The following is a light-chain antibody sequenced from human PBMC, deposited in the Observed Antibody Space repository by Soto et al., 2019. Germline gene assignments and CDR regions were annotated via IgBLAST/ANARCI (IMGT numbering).Light chain of an antibody. CDR3: QQRSNWPLT. V-gene: IGKV3-15*01. Sequence: EIVMTQSPATLSVSPGERATLSCRASQSVSSNLAWYQQKPGQAPRLLIYGASTRATGIPARFSGSGSGTEFTLTISSLQSEDFAVYYCQQRSNWPLTFGHGTRLE. J-gene: IGKJ5*01. CDR1: QSVSSN. CDR2: GAS.